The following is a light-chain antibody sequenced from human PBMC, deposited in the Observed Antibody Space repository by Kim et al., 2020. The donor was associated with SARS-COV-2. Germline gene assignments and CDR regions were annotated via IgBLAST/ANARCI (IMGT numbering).Light chain of an antibody. CDR2: EVT. J-gene: IGLJ2*01. CDR1: RSDVGSYNL. V-gene: IGLV2-23*02. CDR3: CSYAGSSTNV. Sequence: GQSITISCTGTRSDVGSYNLVYWDQQDPGKAPKFLIYEVTKRPSGVSNRFSGTKSGNTASLTISGLQAEDEADYYCCSYAGSSTNVFGGGTKVTVL.